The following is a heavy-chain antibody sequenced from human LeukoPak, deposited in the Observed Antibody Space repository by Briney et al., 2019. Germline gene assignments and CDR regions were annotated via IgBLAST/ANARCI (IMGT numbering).Heavy chain of an antibody. J-gene: IGHJ5*02. D-gene: IGHD6-13*01. Sequence: PGGSLGLSCSASGFPFSSYAMHWVRQAPGKGLEYVSATSDSGGSTYYADSVKGRFTISRDNSKNALYLQMSSLRAEDTAVYYCVKGGSSSSWYTWLDPWGQGALVTVSS. CDR3: VKGGSSSSWYTWLDP. V-gene: IGHV3-64D*06. CDR2: TSDSGGST. CDR1: GFPFSSYA.